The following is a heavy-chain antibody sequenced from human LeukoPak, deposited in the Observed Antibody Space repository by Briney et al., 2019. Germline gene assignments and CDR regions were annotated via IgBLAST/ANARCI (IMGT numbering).Heavy chain of an antibody. V-gene: IGHV3-7*01. CDR2: IKQDGSEK. Sequence: GGSLRLSCAASGFTFSSYWMSWVRQAPGKGLEWVANIKQDGSEKYYVDSVKGRFTISRGNAKNSLYLQMNSLRAEDTAVYYCARGLYSSGWYEGSFDYWGQGTLVTVSS. CDR3: ARGLYSSGWYEGSFDY. CDR1: GFTFSSYW. J-gene: IGHJ4*02. D-gene: IGHD6-19*01.